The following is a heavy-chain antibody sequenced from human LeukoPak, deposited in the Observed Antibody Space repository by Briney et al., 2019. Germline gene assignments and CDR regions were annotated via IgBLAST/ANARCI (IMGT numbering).Heavy chain of an antibody. D-gene: IGHD4-17*01. V-gene: IGHV3-23*01. CDR3: ARSHGDYVTWFDP. CDR2: ISGSGAYI. CDR1: GFTFSSHA. J-gene: IGHJ5*02. Sequence: SGGSLRLSCQASGFTFSSHAMSWVRQSPEKGLEWVAGISGSGAYIDYPESVEGRVTISRDNAKNTLYLQMNRLRADDTAVYYWARSHGDYVTWFDPWGQGTLVTVSS.